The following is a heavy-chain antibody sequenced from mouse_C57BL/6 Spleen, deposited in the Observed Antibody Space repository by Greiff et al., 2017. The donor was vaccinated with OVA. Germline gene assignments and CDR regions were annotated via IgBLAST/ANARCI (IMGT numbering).Heavy chain of an antibody. Sequence: QVQLQQSGTELVKPGASVKLSCKASGSTFTSYWMHWVKQRPGQGLEWIGNINPSNGGTNYNEKFKSKATLTVDKSSSTAYMQLSSLTSEDSAVYYCAREGGLFCMDYWGQGTSVTVSS. V-gene: IGHV1-53*01. CDR3: AREGGLFCMDY. CDR2: INPSNGGT. CDR1: GSTFTSYW. J-gene: IGHJ4*01. D-gene: IGHD1-1*02.